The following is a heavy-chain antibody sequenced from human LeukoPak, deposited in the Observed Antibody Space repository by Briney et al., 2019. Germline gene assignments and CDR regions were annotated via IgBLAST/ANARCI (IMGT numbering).Heavy chain of an antibody. J-gene: IGHJ4*02. CDR3: ASNGVTSGPFDY. Sequence: SETLSLTCTVSGGSISSYYWGWIRQPAGKGLEWIGRIYASGSTSYNPSLKSRVTTSVDTSKNQFSLKLSSVTAADTAVYYCASNGVTSGPFDYWGQGTLVTVSS. V-gene: IGHV4-4*07. D-gene: IGHD4-11*01. CDR1: GGSISSYY. CDR2: IYASGST.